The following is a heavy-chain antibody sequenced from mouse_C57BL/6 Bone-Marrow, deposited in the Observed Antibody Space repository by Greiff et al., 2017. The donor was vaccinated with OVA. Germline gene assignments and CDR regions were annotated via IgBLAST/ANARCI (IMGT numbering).Heavy chain of an antibody. CDR1: EYEFPSHD. CDR3: ARNSSMITAGDDY. D-gene: IGHD2-4*01. Sequence: EVMLVESGGGLVQPGESLKLSCESNEYEFPSHDMSWVRKTPEKRLELVAAINSDGGSTYYPDTMERRFTISRDNTKKTLYLQMSSLRSEDTALYDCARNSSMITAGDDYWGQGTTLTVSS. CDR2: INSDGGST. V-gene: IGHV5-2*03. J-gene: IGHJ2*01.